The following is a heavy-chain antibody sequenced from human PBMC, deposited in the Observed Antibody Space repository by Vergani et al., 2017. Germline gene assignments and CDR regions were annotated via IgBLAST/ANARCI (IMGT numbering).Heavy chain of an antibody. CDR1: GFTFSSYA. Sequence: EVQLLESGGGLVQPGGSLRLSCAASGFTFSSYAMSWVRQAPGKGLEWVSAISGSGGSTYYADSVKGRFTISRDNSKNTLYLQMNSLRAEDTAVYYCARGGGHYDFWSGHVHRYYFDYWGQGTLVTVSS. V-gene: IGHV3-23*01. CDR2: ISGSGGST. CDR3: ARGGGHYDFWSGHVHRYYFDY. D-gene: IGHD3-3*01. J-gene: IGHJ4*02.